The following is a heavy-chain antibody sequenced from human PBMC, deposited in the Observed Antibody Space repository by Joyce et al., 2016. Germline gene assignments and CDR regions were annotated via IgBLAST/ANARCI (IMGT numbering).Heavy chain of an antibody. Sequence: QVQLQQWGAGLLKPSEILSLTCAVYGGSFSGYYWSWIRQPPGKGREGIGEINHSGSTNYHPSLESRGTISVDTAKNQFSRRLSSVTAADTAVYYCARGLSAFDYSTNAGYDYWGQGTLVTVSS. CDR2: INHSGST. D-gene: IGHD4-11*01. CDR3: ARGLSAFDYSTNAGYDY. V-gene: IGHV4-34*01. J-gene: IGHJ4*02. CDR1: GGSFSGYY.